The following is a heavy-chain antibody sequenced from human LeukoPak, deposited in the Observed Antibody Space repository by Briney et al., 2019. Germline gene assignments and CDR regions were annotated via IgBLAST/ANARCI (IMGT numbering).Heavy chain of an antibody. D-gene: IGHD6-13*01. Sequence: VASVKVSCKASGYTFTGYCMHWVRQAPGQGLEWMGRINPNSGGTNYAQKFQGRVTMTRDTSISTAYMDLSRLRSDDTAVYHCAREPLDSSSWSYYFDYWGQGTLVTVSS. CDR1: GYTFTGYC. CDR3: AREPLDSSSWSYYFDY. CDR2: INPNSGGT. J-gene: IGHJ4*02. V-gene: IGHV1-2*06.